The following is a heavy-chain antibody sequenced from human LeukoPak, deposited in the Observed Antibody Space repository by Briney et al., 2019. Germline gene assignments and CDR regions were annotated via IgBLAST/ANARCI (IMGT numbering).Heavy chain of an antibody. CDR3: TKACRAATGPDASDI. CDR1: GFTFDEYV. D-gene: IGHD6-13*01. CDR2: ISWNSGII. J-gene: IGHJ3*02. V-gene: IGHV3-9*01. Sequence: GGSLRLSCAASGFTFDEYVMHWVRQAPGKGLEWVSGISWNSGIIGYADSVKGRFTISRDNAKKSLYLQMNSLRPEDTALYYCTKACRAATGPDASDIWGQGTMVTVSS.